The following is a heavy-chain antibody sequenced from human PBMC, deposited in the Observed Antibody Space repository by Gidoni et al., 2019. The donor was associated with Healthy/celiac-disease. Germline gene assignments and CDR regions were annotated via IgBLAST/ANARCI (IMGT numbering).Heavy chain of an antibody. J-gene: IGHJ4*02. V-gene: IGHV4-59*01. D-gene: IGHD6-19*01. CDR2: IYYSGST. CDR1: GGSISSYY. Sequence: QVQLQESGPGLVKPSETLSLTCTVSGGSISSYYWRWIRQPPGKVLEWIGYIYYSGSTNYNPSLKSRVTISVDTSKNQFSLKLSSVTAADTAVYYCARAGYSSGWYFFDYWGQGTLVTVSS. CDR3: ARAGYSSGWYFFDY.